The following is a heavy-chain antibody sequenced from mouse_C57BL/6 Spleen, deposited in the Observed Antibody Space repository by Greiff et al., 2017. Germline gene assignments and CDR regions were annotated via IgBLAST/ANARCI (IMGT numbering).Heavy chain of an antibody. CDR3: ARRGTGRFAY. V-gene: IGHV1-50*01. Sequence: QVQLQQSGAELVKPGASVKLSCKASGYTFTSYWMQWVKQRPGQGLEWIGEIDPSDSYTNYNQKFKGKATLTVDTSSSTAYMQLSSLTSEDSAVYYCARRGTGRFAYWGQGTLGTVSA. CDR1: GYTFTSYW. J-gene: IGHJ3*01. D-gene: IGHD4-1*01. CDR2: IDPSDSYT.